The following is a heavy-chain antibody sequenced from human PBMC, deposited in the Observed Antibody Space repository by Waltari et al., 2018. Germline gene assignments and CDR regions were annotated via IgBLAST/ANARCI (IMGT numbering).Heavy chain of an antibody. CDR2: IYHSGTT. J-gene: IGHJ4*02. Sequence: QLQLQESGSGLVKPSQTLSITCAVSGGSVSSGGYSWSWIRQPPGNALEWIGYIYHSGTTYYNPSLQSRITISLDRSKNQFSLKLSSVTAADTAVYYCARIGKDTGYAHGNWGQGILVTVSS. CDR1: GGSVSSGGYS. CDR3: ARIGKDTGYAHGN. V-gene: IGHV4-30-2*01. D-gene: IGHD2-15*01.